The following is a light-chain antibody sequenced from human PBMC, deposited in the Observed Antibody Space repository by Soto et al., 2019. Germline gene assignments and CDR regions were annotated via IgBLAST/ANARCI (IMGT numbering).Light chain of an antibody. CDR3: SSYTSSSTRHVV. CDR2: DVS. J-gene: IGLJ2*01. Sequence: QSALTQPASVSGSPGQSITISCTGTSSDVGGYNYVSWYQQHPGKAPKLMIYDVSNRPSGVSNRFSGSKSGNTASLTISGLQAEDDADYYCSSYTSSSTRHVVFGGGTKLTVL. CDR1: SSDVGGYNY. V-gene: IGLV2-14*01.